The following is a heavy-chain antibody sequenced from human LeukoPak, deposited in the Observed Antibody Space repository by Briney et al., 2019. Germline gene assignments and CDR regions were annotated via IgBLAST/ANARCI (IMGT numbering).Heavy chain of an antibody. CDR2: IKQDGSDK. V-gene: IGHV3-7*01. D-gene: IGHD2-21*01. J-gene: IGHJ4*02. CDR3: ARVFPVASRDH. CDR1: GFTFSTYW. Sequence: GGSLRLPCTASGFTFSTYWMSWVRQAPGKGLEGVANIKQDGSDKLYVDSVKGRFTIYRDNAKNSMYLQMNSLRAEDTAVYYCARVFPVASRDHWGQGTLVTVSS.